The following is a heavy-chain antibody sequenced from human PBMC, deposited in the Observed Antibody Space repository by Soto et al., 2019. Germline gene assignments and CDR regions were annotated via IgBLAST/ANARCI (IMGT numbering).Heavy chain of an antibody. CDR2: IYHSGST. Sequence: PSETLSLTCAVSGCSISSSNWWSWVRQPPGKGLEWIGEIYHSGSTNYNPSLKSRVTISVDKSKNQFSLKLSSVTAADTAVYYCARHHFAGNYDFWSGYYSPTDYFDYWGQGTLVTVSS. V-gene: IGHV4-4*02. J-gene: IGHJ4*02. CDR3: ARHHFAGNYDFWSGYYSPTDYFDY. CDR1: GCSISSSNW. D-gene: IGHD3-3*01.